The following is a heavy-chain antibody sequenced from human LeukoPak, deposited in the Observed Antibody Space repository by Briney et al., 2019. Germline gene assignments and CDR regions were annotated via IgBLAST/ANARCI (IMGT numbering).Heavy chain of an antibody. J-gene: IGHJ3*02. CDR1: GGTISRHY. CDR3: ARDRRRDRLHAFDI. V-gene: IGHV4-59*11. CDR2: IDYNGST. Sequence: PSETLSLTCTVSGGTISRHYWSWIRQPPGKGLEWIAYIDYNGSTNYNPSLKSRLTISLDASNNQFSLKLSSVTAADTALYYCARDRRRDRLHAFDIWGQGTMVTVSS. D-gene: IGHD1-26*01.